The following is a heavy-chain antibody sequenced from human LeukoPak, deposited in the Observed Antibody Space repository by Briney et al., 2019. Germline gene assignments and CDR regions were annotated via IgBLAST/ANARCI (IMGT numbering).Heavy chain of an antibody. J-gene: IGHJ4*02. D-gene: IGHD6-13*01. Sequence: PGGSLRLSCAASGFTFDDYTMHWVRQAPGKGLEWVSLISWDGGSTYYADSVKGRFTISRDNSKNSLYLQMNSLRAEDTALYYCAKVKYTSSWSPYFDYWGQGTLVTVSS. CDR2: ISWDGGST. V-gene: IGHV3-43*01. CDR1: GFTFDDYT. CDR3: AKVKYTSSWSPYFDY.